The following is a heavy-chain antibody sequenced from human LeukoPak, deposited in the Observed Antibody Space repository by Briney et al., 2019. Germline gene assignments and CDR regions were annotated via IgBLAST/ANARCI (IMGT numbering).Heavy chain of an antibody. J-gene: IGHJ4*02. V-gene: IGHV4-59*01. Sequence: SETLSLTCTVSGGSISSYYWSWIRQPPGKGLEWIGYIYYSGSTNYNPSLKSRVTISVDTSKDQFSLKLNSVTAADTAVYYCASGGYWGHFDYWGQGTLVTVSS. CDR1: GGSISSYY. CDR3: ASGGYWGHFDY. D-gene: IGHD3-22*01. CDR2: IYYSGST.